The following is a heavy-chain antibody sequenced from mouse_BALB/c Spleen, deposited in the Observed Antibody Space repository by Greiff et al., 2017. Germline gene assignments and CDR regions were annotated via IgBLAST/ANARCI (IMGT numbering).Heavy chain of an antibody. CDR1: GFTFSDYY. V-gene: IGHV5-4*02. CDR3: ARGYPYAMDY. D-gene: IGHD2-2*01. CDR2: ISDGGSYT. J-gene: IGHJ4*01. Sequence: DVKLVESGGGLVKPGGSLKLSCAASGFTFSDYYMYWVRQTPEKRLEWVATISDGGSYTYYPDSVKGRFTISRDNAKNNLYLQMSSLKSEDTAMYYCARGYPYAMDYWGQGTSVTVSS.